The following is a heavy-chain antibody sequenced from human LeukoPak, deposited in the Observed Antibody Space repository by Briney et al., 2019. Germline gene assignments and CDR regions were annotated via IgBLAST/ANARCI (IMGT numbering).Heavy chain of an antibody. CDR1: GYTFTSYY. J-gene: IGHJ4*02. Sequence: ASVKVSCKASGYTFTSYYMHWVRQAPGQGLEWMGIINPSGGSTSYAQKFQGRVTMTRDTPTSTVYMELSSLRSEDTAVYYCASLPAHYDSSGYYYDYWGQGTLVTVSS. D-gene: IGHD3-22*01. CDR2: INPSGGST. V-gene: IGHV1-46*01. CDR3: ASLPAHYDSSGYYYDY.